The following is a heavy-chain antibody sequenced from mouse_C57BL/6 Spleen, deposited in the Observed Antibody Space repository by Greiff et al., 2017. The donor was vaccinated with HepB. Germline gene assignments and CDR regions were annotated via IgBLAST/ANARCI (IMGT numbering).Heavy chain of an antibody. V-gene: IGHV1-82*01. CDR1: GYAFSSSW. J-gene: IGHJ2*01. CDR3: ARSGYYGSSFY. CDR2: IYPGDGDT. D-gene: IGHD1-1*01. Sequence: VQLQQSGPELVKPGASVKISCKASGYAFSSSWMNWVKQRPGKGLEWIGRIYPGDGDTNYNGKFKGKATLTADKSSSTAYMQLSSLTSEDSAVYFWARSGYYGSSFYWGQGTTLTVSS.